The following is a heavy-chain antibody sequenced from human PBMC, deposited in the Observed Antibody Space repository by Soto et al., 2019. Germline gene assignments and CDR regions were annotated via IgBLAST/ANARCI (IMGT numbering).Heavy chain of an antibody. V-gene: IGHV3-11*01. D-gene: IGHD6-13*01. CDR2: ISSSGSTI. CDR3: ASSSSWTHRFDY. CDR1: GFTFSDYY. J-gene: IGHJ4*02. Sequence: PGGSLRLSCAASGFTFSDYYMSWIRQAPGKGLEWVSYISSSGSTIYYADSVKGRFTISRDNAKNSLYLQMNSLRAEDTAVYYCASSSSWTHRFDYWGQGTLVTVSS.